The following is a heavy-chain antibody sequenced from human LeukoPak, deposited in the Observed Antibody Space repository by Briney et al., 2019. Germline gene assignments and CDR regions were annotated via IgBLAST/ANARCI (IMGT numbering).Heavy chain of an antibody. CDR2: INQDGSVK. CDR3: ARDHRYAFDN. V-gene: IGHV3-7*01. Sequence: GGSLRLSCAASGFAFSTYWMDWVRQAPGKGLEWVGNINQDGSVKHYVDSVRGRFTISRDNARNSVHLQMNALRVEDTAVYYCARDHRYAFDNWGHGTLVTVSS. D-gene: IGHD5-12*01. CDR1: GFAFSTYW. J-gene: IGHJ4*01.